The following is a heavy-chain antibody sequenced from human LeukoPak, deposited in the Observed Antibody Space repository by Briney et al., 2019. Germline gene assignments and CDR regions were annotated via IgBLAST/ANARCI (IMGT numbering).Heavy chain of an antibody. V-gene: IGHV3-23*01. D-gene: IGHD1-26*01. CDR2: ISGSGSST. Sequence: PGGSLRLSCAASGFTFSSYAMSWVRQAPGKGLEWVSAISGSGSSTYYADSVKGRFTISRDNSRGTLPLQMNSLRAEDTAVYYCAKGSGTYYPAFDYWGQGTLVTVSS. J-gene: IGHJ4*02. CDR1: GFTFSSYA. CDR3: AKGSGTYYPAFDY.